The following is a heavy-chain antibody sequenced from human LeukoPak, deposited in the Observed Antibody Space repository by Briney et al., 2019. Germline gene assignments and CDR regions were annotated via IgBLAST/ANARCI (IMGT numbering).Heavy chain of an antibody. CDR2: ISYDGSNK. J-gene: IGHJ3*02. D-gene: IGHD3-22*01. CDR3: ARDFDYYDTRFALGQESAFDI. Sequence: GRSLRLSCAASGFTFSSNAMHWVRQAPGKGLEWVAVISYDGSNKYYADSVKGRFTISRDNSKNTLYLQMNSLRAEDTAVYYCARDFDYYDTRFALGQESAFDIWGQGTMVTVSS. V-gene: IGHV3-30-3*01. CDR1: GFTFSSNA.